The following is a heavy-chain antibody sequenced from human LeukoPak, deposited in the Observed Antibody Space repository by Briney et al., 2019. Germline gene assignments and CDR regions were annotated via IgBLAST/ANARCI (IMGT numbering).Heavy chain of an antibody. D-gene: IGHD3-22*01. Sequence: SETLSLTCTVSGGSISSDYWTWIRQPPGKGLEGSGNIYYSGSTNYNPSLKSRVPISVDTSKNQSSLNLSSVTAADTAVYYCARDVSGYYGYYFDYWGQGTLVTVSS. V-gene: IGHV4-59*01. CDR3: ARDVSGYYGYYFDY. CDR1: GGSISSDY. CDR2: IYYSGST. J-gene: IGHJ4*02.